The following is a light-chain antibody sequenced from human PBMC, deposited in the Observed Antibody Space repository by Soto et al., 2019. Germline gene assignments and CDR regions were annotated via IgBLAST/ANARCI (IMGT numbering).Light chain of an antibody. V-gene: IGLV2-23*02. CDR3: CSYAGSSTYV. CDR2: EVS. CDR1: SSDVGSYNL. J-gene: IGLJ1*01. Sequence: QAVVTQPASVSGSPGQSITISCTGTSSDVGSYNLVSWYQQHPGKAPKLMIYEVSKRPSGVSNRFSGSKPGNTASLTISGLQAEDEDDYYCCSYAGSSTYVFGTGTKLTVL.